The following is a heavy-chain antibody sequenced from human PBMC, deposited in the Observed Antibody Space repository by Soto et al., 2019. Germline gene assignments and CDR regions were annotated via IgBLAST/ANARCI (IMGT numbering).Heavy chain of an antibody. V-gene: IGHV2-26*01. CDR2: IFSNDEK. CDR1: GFSLSNARMG. D-gene: IGHD6-13*01. CDR3: ARIAAAGILYFDY. J-gene: IGHJ4*02. Sequence: SGPTLVNPTETLTLTCTVSGFSLSNARMGVSWIRQPPGKALEWLAHIFSNDEKSYSTSLKSRLTISKDTSKSQVVLTMTNMDPVDTATYYCARIAAAGILYFDYWGQGTLVTVSS.